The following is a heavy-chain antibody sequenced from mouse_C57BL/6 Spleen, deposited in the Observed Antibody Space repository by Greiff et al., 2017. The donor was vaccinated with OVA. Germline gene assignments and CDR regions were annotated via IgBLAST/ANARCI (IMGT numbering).Heavy chain of an antibody. D-gene: IGHD1-1*01. CDR1: GYAFSSYW. J-gene: IGHJ1*03. CDR3: ARYPGSKYFDV. V-gene: IGHV1-80*01. Sequence: VKLVESGAELVKPGASVKISCKASGYAFSSYWMNWVKQRPGKGLEWIGQIYPGDGDTNYNGKFKGKATLTADKSSSTAYMQLSSLTSEDSAVYFCARYPGSKYFDVWGTGTTVTVSS. CDR2: IYPGDGDT.